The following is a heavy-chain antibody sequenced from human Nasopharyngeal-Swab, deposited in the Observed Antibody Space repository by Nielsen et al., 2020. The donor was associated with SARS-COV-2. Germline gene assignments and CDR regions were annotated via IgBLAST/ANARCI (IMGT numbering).Heavy chain of an antibody. Sequence: ESLKISCTVSGGSISSSSYYWGWIRHPPGKGLEWIGSIYYSGSTYYNPSLKSRVTISVDTSKNQFSLKLSSVTAADTAVYYCARLVGPTMIVVVISPDWYFDLWGRGTLVTVSS. D-gene: IGHD3-22*01. CDR1: GGSISSSSYY. CDR2: IYYSGST. CDR3: ARLVGPTMIVVVISPDWYFDL. J-gene: IGHJ2*01. V-gene: IGHV4-39*01.